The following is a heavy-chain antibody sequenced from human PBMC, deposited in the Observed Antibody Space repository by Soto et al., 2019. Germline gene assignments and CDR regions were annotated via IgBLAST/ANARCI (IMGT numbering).Heavy chain of an antibody. CDR3: ARMKYYYDSSGYLFGASWYFDY. Sequence: PLETLSLTCTVSGGSISSSSYYWCWILHPPGKGLEWIGSIYYSGSTYYNPSLKSRVTISVDTSKNQFSLKLSSVTAADTAVYYCARMKYYYDSSGYLFGASWYFDYWGQGTLVTVSS. D-gene: IGHD3-22*01. V-gene: IGHV4-39*01. CDR1: GGSISSSSYY. CDR2: IYYSGST. J-gene: IGHJ4*02.